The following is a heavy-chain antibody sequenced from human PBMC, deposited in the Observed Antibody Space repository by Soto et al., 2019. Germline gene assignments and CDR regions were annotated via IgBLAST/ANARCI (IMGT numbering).Heavy chain of an antibody. V-gene: IGHV1-3*01. J-gene: IGHJ5*02. CDR2: INAGNGNT. CDR1: GYTFTSYA. D-gene: IGHD4-17*01. CDR3: AKGYGGYFHWFDP. Sequence: QVQLVQSGAEVKKPGASVKVSCKASGYTFTSYAMRWVRQAPGQRLEWMGWINAGNGNTKYSQKFQGRVTITRDTSASTAYMELSSLRSEDTAVYYCAKGYGGYFHWFDPWGQGTLVTVSS.